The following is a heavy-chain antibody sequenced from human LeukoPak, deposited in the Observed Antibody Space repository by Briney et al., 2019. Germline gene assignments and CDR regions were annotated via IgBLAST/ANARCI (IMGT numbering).Heavy chain of an antibody. Sequence: GGSLRLSCAASGFTFSSYGMHLVRQAPGKGLEWVAVIWYDGSNKYYADSVKGRFTISRDNSKNTLYLQMNSLRAEDTAVYYCARDFGAFDIWGQGTMVTVSS. V-gene: IGHV3-33*01. D-gene: IGHD3-10*01. J-gene: IGHJ3*02. CDR3: ARDFGAFDI. CDR1: GFTFSSYG. CDR2: IWYDGSNK.